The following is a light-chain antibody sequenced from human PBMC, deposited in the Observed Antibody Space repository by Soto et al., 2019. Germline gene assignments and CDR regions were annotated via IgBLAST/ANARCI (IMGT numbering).Light chain of an antibody. CDR2: LNSDGSH. CDR3: QTWGPGALV. CDR1: SGYSSYA. J-gene: IGLJ3*02. V-gene: IGLV4-69*01. Sequence: QPVLTQSPSASASLGASVKLTCTLSSGYSSYAIAWHQQQPEKGPRYLMKLNSDGSHSKGDGIPDRFSGSSSGAERYLTISSLQSEDEADYYCQTWGPGALVFGGGTKLTVL.